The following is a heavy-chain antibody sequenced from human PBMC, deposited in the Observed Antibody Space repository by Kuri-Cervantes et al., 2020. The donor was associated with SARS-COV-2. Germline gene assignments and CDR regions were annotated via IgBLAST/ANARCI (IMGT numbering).Heavy chain of an antibody. D-gene: IGHD1-1*01. V-gene: IGHV3-74*01. CDR2: INPDGSYT. J-gene: IGHJ4*02. CDR1: GFTFSGPW. Sequence: LSLTCAASGFTFSGPWIHWVRQAPGKGLVWVSRINPDGSYTNNADSVKGRFTLSRDNAKNMLFLQMNSLIAEDTAVYYCVRDGDHWNFDYWGQGTLVTVSS. CDR3: VRDGDHWNFDY.